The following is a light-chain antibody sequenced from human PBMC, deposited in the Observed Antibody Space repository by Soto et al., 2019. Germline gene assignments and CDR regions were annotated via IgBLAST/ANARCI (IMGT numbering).Light chain of an antibody. CDR2: GAT. Sequence: QSALTQPVSVSASPGQSITISCTGRSSDVGGYNLVSWYQQHPGKAPQLRIFGATYRPSGVSNRFSASKSGNTASLTISGLQAEDEADYYCCSYAGSNTYVFGTGTKLNVL. V-gene: IGLV2-23*01. CDR1: SSDVGGYNL. J-gene: IGLJ1*01. CDR3: CSYAGSNTYV.